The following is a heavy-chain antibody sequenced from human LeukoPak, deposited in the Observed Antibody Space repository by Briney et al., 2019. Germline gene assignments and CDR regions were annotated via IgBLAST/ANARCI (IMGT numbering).Heavy chain of an antibody. CDR1: GFTFSSYA. CDR2: ISGSGRDT. CDR3: AKAAQYSSSWIDC. V-gene: IGHV3-23*01. J-gene: IGHJ4*02. Sequence: GGSLRLSCAASGFTFSSYAMSWVRLAPGKGLEWVSGISGSGRDTYYADSVKGRFTISRDNSENTLYLQMNSLRAEDTAVYYCAKAAQYSSSWIDCWGQGTLVTVSS. D-gene: IGHD6-13*01.